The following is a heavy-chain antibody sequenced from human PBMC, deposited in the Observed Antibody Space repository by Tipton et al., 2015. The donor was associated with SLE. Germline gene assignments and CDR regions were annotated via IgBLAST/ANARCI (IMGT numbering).Heavy chain of an antibody. J-gene: IGHJ4*02. CDR2: ISWNSDDI. CDR3: AKDMGYFGSKTTLEY. CDR1: GFSLDESA. V-gene: IGHV3-9*01. D-gene: IGHD3-10*01. Sequence: RSLRLSCAASGFSLDESAMHWVRQAPGKGLEWVSGISWNSDDIHYADSVKGRFTISRDNTKNSLFLQMNSLRAEDTAFYYCAKDMGYFGSKTTLEYGGQGTLVPVSS.